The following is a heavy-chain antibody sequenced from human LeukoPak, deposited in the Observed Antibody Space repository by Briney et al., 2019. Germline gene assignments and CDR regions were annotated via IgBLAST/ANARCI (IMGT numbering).Heavy chain of an antibody. J-gene: IGHJ4*02. CDR1: GFTFSSYE. CDR3: ARDWSYYFDY. D-gene: IGHD1-26*01. V-gene: IGHV3-48*03. Sequence: PGGSLRRSCAASGFTFSSYEMNWVRQAPGKGLEWISYISSSNTMYYADSVKGRFTISRDNAKNSLYLQMNSLRVEDTAVYYCARDWSYYFDYWGQGTLVTVSS. CDR2: ISSSNTM.